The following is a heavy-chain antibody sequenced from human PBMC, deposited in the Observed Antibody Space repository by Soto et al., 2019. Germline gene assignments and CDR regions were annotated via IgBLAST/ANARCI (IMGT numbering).Heavy chain of an antibody. CDR2: TTGGPHAT. CDR3: AKVPPRSGRGY. V-gene: IGHV3-23*01. CDR1: GFTFTTYT. J-gene: IGHJ4*02. D-gene: IGHD3-10*01. Sequence: EGHLLDSGGGLIQPGGSLRLSCAASGFTFTTYTMSWVRQAPGKGLEWVSSTTGGPHATYYADSVKGRFTISRDNAMNTLHLQMNSLRVEDTAVYYCAKVPPRSGRGYWGQRTLVTVSS.